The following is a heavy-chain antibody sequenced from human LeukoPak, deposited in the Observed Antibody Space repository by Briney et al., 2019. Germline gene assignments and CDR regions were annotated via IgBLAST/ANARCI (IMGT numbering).Heavy chain of an antibody. CDR2: IYYSGST. Sequence: PSETLSLTCTVSGGSISSSSYYWGWIRQPPGKGLEWIGSIYYSGSTNYNPSLKSRVTKSVDTSKNQFSLKLSSVTAADTAVYYCARAGEQTYYFDYWGQGTLVTVSS. D-gene: IGHD1-26*01. V-gene: IGHV4-39*07. CDR1: GGSISSSSYY. J-gene: IGHJ4*02. CDR3: ARAGEQTYYFDY.